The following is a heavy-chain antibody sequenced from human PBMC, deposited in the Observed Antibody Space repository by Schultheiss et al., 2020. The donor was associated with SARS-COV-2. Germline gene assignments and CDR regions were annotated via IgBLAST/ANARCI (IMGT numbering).Heavy chain of an antibody. CDR2: ISSLSSDT. V-gene: IGHV3-48*02. CDR3: VRAERDYFYYGMDV. CDR1: GFTFRSND. Sequence: GESLKISCAASGFTFRSNDMHWVRQAPGKGLEWVSYISSLSSDTYYADSVKGRFTISRDNAKNSLYLQMNSLRDEDAAVYFCVRAERDYFYYGMDVWGLGTTVTVSS. J-gene: IGHJ6*02.